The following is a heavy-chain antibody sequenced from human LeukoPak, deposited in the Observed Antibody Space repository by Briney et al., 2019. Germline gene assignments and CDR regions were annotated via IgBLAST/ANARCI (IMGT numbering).Heavy chain of an antibody. V-gene: IGHV3-53*01. CDR3: ARVKMATILD. CDR2: IYSGGST. Sequence: GGPLRLSCAASGFTVSSNYMSWVRQAPGKGLEWVSVIYSGGSTYYADSVKGRFTISRDNSKNTLYLQMNSLRAEDTAVYYCARVKMATILDWGQGTLVTVSS. J-gene: IGHJ4*02. CDR1: GFTVSSNY. D-gene: IGHD5-24*01.